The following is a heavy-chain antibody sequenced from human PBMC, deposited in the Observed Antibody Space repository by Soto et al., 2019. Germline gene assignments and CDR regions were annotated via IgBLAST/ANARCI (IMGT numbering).Heavy chain of an antibody. CDR3: AREHGYCSGGTCPSELDF. Sequence: GGSLRLSCAASGFSFRSYGMHWVRQSPGKGLEWVATIWYDGSKKYYGESVKGRFSVPRDNSKSTLDLQMNSLRVEDTGVYYCAREHGYCSGGTCPSELDFWGQGALVTVSS. D-gene: IGHD2-15*01. V-gene: IGHV3-33*01. CDR2: IWYDGSKK. CDR1: GFSFRSYG. J-gene: IGHJ4*02.